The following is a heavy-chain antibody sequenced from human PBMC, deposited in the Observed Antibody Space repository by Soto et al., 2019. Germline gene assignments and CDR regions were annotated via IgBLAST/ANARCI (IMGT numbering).Heavy chain of an antibody. J-gene: IGHJ1*01. Sequence: QITLKESGPTLVKPTQTLTLTCTFSGFSLSNSGMGVGWIRQPPGKALEWLALIYWDDDKRYSPSLKNRLTITKDTFRNQVVLTLTNIDPVDTATYYCAHRTGVIKEFQLWGQGTLVTVS. V-gene: IGHV2-5*02. CDR1: GFSLSNSGMG. D-gene: IGHD7-27*01. CDR3: AHRTGVIKEFQL. CDR2: IYWDDDK.